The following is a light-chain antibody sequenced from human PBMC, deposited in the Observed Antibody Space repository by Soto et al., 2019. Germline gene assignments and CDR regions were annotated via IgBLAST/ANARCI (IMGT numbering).Light chain of an antibody. Sequence: DIQMTQSPSTLSASVGDRATITCRASQSISIWGAWYQQKPGKAPNLLLYEATSLQDGVPSRFSGSGSGTEFTLTISSLQPDDFATYYCQHYHSYPLTFGGGTKVEIK. V-gene: IGKV1-5*03. CDR1: QSISIW. CDR3: QHYHSYPLT. J-gene: IGKJ4*01. CDR2: EAT.